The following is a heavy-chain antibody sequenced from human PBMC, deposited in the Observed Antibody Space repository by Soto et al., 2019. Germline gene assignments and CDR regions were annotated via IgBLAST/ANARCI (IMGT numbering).Heavy chain of an antibody. CDR3: ARLSGVVVVAATVFDY. CDR1: GYSFTSYW. V-gene: IGHV5-51*01. J-gene: IGHJ4*02. CDR2: IYPGDSDT. D-gene: IGHD2-15*01. Sequence: LGESLKISCKGSGYSFTSYWIGWVRQMPGKGLEWMGIIYPGDSDTRYSPSFQGQVTISADKSISTAYLQWSSLKASDTAMYYCARLSGVVVVAATVFDYWGQGTLVTVSS.